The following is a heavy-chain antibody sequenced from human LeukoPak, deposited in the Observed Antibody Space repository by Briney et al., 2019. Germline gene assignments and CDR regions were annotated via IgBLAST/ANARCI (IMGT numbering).Heavy chain of an antibody. V-gene: IGHV1-2*02. CDR2: INPNSGGT. D-gene: IGHD5-18*01. Sequence: GASVKVSCKASGYTFTGYYMHWVRQAPGQGLEWMGWINPNSGGTNYAQKFQGRVTMTRDTSISTAYMELRSLRSDDTAVYYCARDSLDTAMASWGQGTLVTVPS. J-gene: IGHJ5*02. CDR3: ARDSLDTAMAS. CDR1: GYTFTGYY.